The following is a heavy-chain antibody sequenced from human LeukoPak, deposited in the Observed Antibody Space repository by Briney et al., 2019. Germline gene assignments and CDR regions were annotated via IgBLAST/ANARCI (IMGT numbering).Heavy chain of an antibody. Sequence: GGSLRLPCAASGFTFDDYAMHWVRQAPGKGLEWVSDISWNSGSIGYADSVKGRFTISRDNAKNSLYLQMNSLRAEDTALYYCAKGGYASYFDYWGQGTLVSVSS. CDR2: ISWNSGSI. V-gene: IGHV3-9*01. CDR1: GFTFDDYA. CDR3: AKGGYASYFDY. D-gene: IGHD5-12*01. J-gene: IGHJ4*02.